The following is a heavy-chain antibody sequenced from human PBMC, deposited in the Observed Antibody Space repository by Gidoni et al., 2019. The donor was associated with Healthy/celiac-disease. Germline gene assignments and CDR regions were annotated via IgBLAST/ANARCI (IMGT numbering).Heavy chain of an antibody. CDR3: AKEENYYDSSGSPNDY. CDR2: ISGSGGST. J-gene: IGHJ4*02. D-gene: IGHD3-22*01. CDR1: GFTFSSYA. Sequence: EVQLLESGGGLVQPGGSLSLSCAASGFTFSSYAMSWVRQAPGKGLEWVSAISGSGGSTYYADSVKGRFTISRDNSKNTLYLQMNSLRAEDTAVYYCAKEENYYDSSGSPNDYWGQGTLVTVSS. V-gene: IGHV3-23*01.